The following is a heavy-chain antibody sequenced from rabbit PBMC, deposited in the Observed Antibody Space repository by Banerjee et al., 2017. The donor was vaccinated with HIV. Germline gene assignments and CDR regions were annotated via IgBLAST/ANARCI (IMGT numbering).Heavy chain of an antibody. J-gene: IGHJ4*01. Sequence: QEQLEESGGDLVKPGASLTLTCTASGFSFSSGYYMCWVRQAPGKGLEWIGCINNGSSGSTYYATWAKGRFTISKTSSTTVTLQMTSLTAADTATYFCAREAFYAGSSYYTPYFNLWGQGTLVTVS. V-gene: IGHV1S45*01. CDR2: INNGSSGST. D-gene: IGHD8-1*01. CDR3: AREAFYAGSSYYTPYFNL. CDR1: GFSFSSGYY.